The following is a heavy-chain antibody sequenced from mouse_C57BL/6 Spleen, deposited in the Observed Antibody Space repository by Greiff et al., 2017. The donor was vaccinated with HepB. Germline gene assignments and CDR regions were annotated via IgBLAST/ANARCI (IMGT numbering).Heavy chain of an antibody. CDR2: IHPNSGST. Sequence: VQLQQPGAELVKPGASVKLSCKASGYTFTSYWMHWVKQRPGQGLEWIGMIHPNSGSTNYNEKFQSKATLTVDKSSSTAYMQLSSLTSEDSAVYYCRVLLLRSYYFDYWGQGTTLTVSS. J-gene: IGHJ2*01. CDR3: RVLLLRSYYFDY. D-gene: IGHD1-1*01. CDR1: GYTFTSYW. V-gene: IGHV1-64*01.